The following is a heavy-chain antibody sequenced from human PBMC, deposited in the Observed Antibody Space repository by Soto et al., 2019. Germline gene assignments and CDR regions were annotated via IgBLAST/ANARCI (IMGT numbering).Heavy chain of an antibody. CDR3: ATSAAAADGYYYYYMDV. D-gene: IGHD6-13*01. J-gene: IGHJ6*03. V-gene: IGHV1-46*01. CDR2: INPNGGST. CDR1: GYTFTSYY. Sequence: ASVKVSCKASGYTFTSYYMHWVRQASGQGLEWMGIINPNGGSTSYAQKFQGRVTMTEDTSTDTAYMELSSLRSEDTAVYYCATSAAAADGYYYYYMDVWGKGTTVTVSS.